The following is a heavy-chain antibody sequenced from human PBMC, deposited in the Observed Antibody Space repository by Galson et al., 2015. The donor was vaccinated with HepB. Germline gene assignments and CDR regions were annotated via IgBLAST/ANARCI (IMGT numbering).Heavy chain of an antibody. CDR3: ARGGRSCSSGVCYKGGTDY. J-gene: IGHJ4*02. CDR2: IHDRGDT. D-gene: IGHD2-8*01. Sequence: TLSLTCTVSGGSINVYYWSWLRQPPGKGLEWIGYIHDRGDTNYNPSLKSRVTISIDTSKNQFYLELNSVTAADTAVYYCARGGRSCSSGVCYKGGTDYWGQGTLVTVSS. CDR1: GGSINVYY. V-gene: IGHV4-59*01.